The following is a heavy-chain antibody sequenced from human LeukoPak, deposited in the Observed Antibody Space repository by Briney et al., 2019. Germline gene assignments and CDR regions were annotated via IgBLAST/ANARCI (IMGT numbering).Heavy chain of an antibody. CDR3: ARGEGGGATFDI. J-gene: IGHJ3*02. CDR2: IYTSGST. D-gene: IGHD1-26*01. V-gene: IGHV4-61*02. Sequence: SQTLSLTCTVSGGSISSGSYYWSWIRQPAGKGLEWIGRIYTSGSTNYNPSLKSRVTISVDTSKNQFSLKLSSVTAADTAVYYCARGEGGGATFDIWGQGTMVTVSS. CDR1: GGSISSGSYY.